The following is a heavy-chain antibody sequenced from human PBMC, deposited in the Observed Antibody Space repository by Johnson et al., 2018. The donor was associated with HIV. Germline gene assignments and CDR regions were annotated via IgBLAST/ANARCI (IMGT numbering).Heavy chain of an antibody. V-gene: IGHV3-23*01. CDR1: GFAFRSYW. CDR3: AREGPAAYIWAFDI. Sequence: GGGLVQPGGSLRLSCAASGFAFRSYWMHWVRQAPGKGLVWVSAISGSGGSTFYADSVKGRFTISRDSSKNSLYLQMNSLSAEDTAVYYCAREGPAAYIWAFDIWGQGTMVTVSS. D-gene: IGHD2-2*01. CDR2: ISGSGGST. J-gene: IGHJ3*02.